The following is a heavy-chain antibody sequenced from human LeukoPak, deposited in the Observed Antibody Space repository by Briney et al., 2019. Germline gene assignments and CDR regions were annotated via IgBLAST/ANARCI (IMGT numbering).Heavy chain of an antibody. CDR2: INPNSGGT. D-gene: IGHD3-22*01. J-gene: IGHJ4*02. CDR3: ARGSSAIDYFDY. CDR1: GYTFTGYY. Sequence: ASVKVSCKASGYTFTGYYMHWVRQAAGQGLEWMGWINPNSGGTNYAQKFQGRVTMTRDTSISTAYMELSRLRSDDTAVYYCARGSSAIDYFDYWGQGTLVTVSS. V-gene: IGHV1-2*02.